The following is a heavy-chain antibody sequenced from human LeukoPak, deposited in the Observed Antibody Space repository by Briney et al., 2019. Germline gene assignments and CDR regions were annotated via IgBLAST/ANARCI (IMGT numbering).Heavy chain of an antibody. Sequence: ASVKVSCKASGYTFTSYDITWVRQATGQGLEWMGWMNPNTGKAGCAQKFQGRLTMTSNTSMTTAYMELSSLRSEDTAVYYCARVARRTYEWLSRPDYFDYWGQGTLVTVSS. CDR2: MNPNTGKA. CDR1: GYTFTSYD. V-gene: IGHV1-8*01. D-gene: IGHD3-3*01. CDR3: ARVARRTYEWLSRPDYFDY. J-gene: IGHJ4*02.